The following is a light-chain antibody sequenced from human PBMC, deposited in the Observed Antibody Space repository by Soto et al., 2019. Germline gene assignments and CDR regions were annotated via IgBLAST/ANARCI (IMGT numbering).Light chain of an antibody. CDR1: QSISSY. V-gene: IGKV1-39*01. CDR2: AAS. Sequence: DIQMTQSPSSLSASVGDRVTITCRASQSISSYLNWYQHKPGKAPKLLIYAASSLQSGVPSRFSGSGSGTDFTLTIRSLQPEDFATYYCQHSYSTNPYTFGQGTKLEIK. CDR3: QHSYSTNPYT. J-gene: IGKJ2*01.